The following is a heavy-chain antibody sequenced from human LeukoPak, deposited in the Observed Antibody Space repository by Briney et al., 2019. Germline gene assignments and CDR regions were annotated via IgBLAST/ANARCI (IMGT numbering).Heavy chain of an antibody. CDR2: FYVGGAT. D-gene: IGHD6-19*01. V-gene: IGHV3-53*05. CDR1: GFSVTNNY. CDR3: AKGGSGWSYYFDF. J-gene: IGHJ4*02. Sequence: PGGSLRLSCAVSGFSVTNNYMSWVRQAPGKGLEWVSVFYVGGATYYADSVKGRFTISRDNSKNSLYLQMNSLSTEDTTLYYCAKGGSGWSYYFDFWGQGTLVTVSS.